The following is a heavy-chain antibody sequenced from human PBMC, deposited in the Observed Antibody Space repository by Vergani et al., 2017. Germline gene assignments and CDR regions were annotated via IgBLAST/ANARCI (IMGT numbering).Heavy chain of an antibody. D-gene: IGHD2/OR15-2a*01. CDR2: IDPSDSYT. CDR3: ASLDSQPYFHGMDV. J-gene: IGHJ6*02. Sequence: EVQLVQSGAEVKTPGESLRISCTGSGYSFTSYWISWVRQLPGRGLEWMGRIDPSDSYTKYSPSFQGHVPISADKSISTAYLQWSSLKASDTAMYYCASLDSQPYFHGMDVWGQGTTVTVSS. V-gene: IGHV5-10-1*03. CDR1: GYSFTSYW.